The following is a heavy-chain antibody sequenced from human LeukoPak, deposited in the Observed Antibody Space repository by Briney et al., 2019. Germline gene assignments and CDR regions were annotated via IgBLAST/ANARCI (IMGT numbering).Heavy chain of an antibody. V-gene: IGHV3-30*02. CDR1: GFTFTTYG. CDR2: IQNDEIDK. Sequence: GGSLRLSCAASGFTFTTYGMHWVRQAPGKGLEWVAFIQNDEIDKFYADSVKGRFTISRDNSKNSLYLQMNSLRAEDTAVYYCARDPDYYGSGSPAAHFDYWGQGTLVTVSS. D-gene: IGHD3-10*01. CDR3: ARDPDYYGSGSPAAHFDY. J-gene: IGHJ4*02.